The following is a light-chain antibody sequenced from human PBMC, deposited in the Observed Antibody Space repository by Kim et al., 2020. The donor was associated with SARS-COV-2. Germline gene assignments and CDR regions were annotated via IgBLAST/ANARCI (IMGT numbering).Light chain of an antibody. Sequence: DIQMTQSPSTLSASVGDRVTITCRASESFSSWLAWYQQKPGKAPNLLIYKASNLESGVPSRFSGSESGTEFTLTISSLQPDDFATYYCQQYYISPYTCGQGT. CDR1: ESFSSW. CDR3: QQYYISPYT. V-gene: IGKV1-5*03. CDR2: KAS. J-gene: IGKJ2*01.